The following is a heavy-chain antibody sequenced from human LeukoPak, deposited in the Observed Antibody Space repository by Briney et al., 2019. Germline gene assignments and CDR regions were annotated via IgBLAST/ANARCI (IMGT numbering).Heavy chain of an antibody. CDR3: AKKGRYDFWSGYEDY. J-gene: IGHJ4*02. D-gene: IGHD3-3*01. CDR1: ELTVSNND. V-gene: IGHV3-53*01. CDR2: IDIRGDT. Sequence: GGSLRLSCAASELTVSNNDVSWVRQAPGKGLEWVSVIDIRGDTYYAETVKGRFTISRDNSKNTLYLQMNSLRAEDTAVYYCAKKGRYDFWSGYEDYWGQGTLVTVSS.